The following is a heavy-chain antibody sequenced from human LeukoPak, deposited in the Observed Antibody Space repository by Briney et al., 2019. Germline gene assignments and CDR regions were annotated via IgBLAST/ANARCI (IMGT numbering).Heavy chain of an antibody. CDR3: ARIDYRDYSGMDV. CDR2: VYRSGST. CDR1: GGSISNYY. V-gene: IGHV4-59*01. D-gene: IGHD4/OR15-4a*01. Sequence: KPSETLSLTCTVSGGSISNYYWNWIRQPPGKRLEWIGYVYRSGSTNYNPSLKSRVTISVDTSKNQFSLKLKSVTAADAAVYFCARIDYRDYSGMDVWGQGTTVTVSS. J-gene: IGHJ6*02.